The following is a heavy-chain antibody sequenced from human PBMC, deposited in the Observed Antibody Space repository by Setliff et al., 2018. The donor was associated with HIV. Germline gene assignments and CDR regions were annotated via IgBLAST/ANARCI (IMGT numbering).Heavy chain of an antibody. CDR2: TPNDGSYK. D-gene: IGHD6-13*01. J-gene: IGHJ4*02. V-gene: IGHV3-30*02. CDR3: TKNLYSSRWSPLDY. Sequence: GGSLRLSCAASNFTFSFYGMHWVRQAPGKGLEWVAFTPNDGSYKNYADSVKGRFTISRDSSKNTLYLQMDSLRAEDTAVYYCTKNLYSSRWSPLDYWGQGALVTVSS. CDR1: NFTFSFYG.